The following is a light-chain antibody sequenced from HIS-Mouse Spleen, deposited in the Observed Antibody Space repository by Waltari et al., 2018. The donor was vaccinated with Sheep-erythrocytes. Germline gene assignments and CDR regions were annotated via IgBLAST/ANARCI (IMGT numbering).Light chain of an antibody. CDR1: ALPKKY. Sequence: SYELTQPPAASVSPGQTARITCSGYALPKKYAYWYQQKSGQAPVLVIYEDSKRPSGIPERFSGSSSGTMATLTISGAQVEDEADYYCYSTDSSGNGVFGGGTKLTVL. CDR2: EDS. CDR3: YSTDSSGNGV. V-gene: IGLV3-10*01. J-gene: IGLJ2*01.